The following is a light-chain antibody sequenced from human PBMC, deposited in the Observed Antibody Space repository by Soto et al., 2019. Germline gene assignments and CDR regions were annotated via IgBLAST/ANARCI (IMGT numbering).Light chain of an antibody. Sequence: QSALARPASVSGSLGQSITISCTGTSSDVGGYNYVSWYQQHPGKAPKVIIYEVSNRPSGVSNRFFGSKSGNTASLTISGLQPEDEADYYCSSYTSISNYVFGNGTKVTVL. CDR2: EVS. CDR3: SSYTSISNYV. V-gene: IGLV2-14*01. CDR1: SSDVGGYNY. J-gene: IGLJ1*01.